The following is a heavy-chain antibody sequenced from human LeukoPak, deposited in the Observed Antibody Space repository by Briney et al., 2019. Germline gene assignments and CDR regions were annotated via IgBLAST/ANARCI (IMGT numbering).Heavy chain of an antibody. CDR1: GGSISSGGYY. D-gene: IGHD2-2*01. Sequence: PSQTLSLTCTVSGGSISSGGYYWSWIRQHPGTGLEWIGYIYYSGSTYYNPSLKSRVTISVDTSKNQFSLKLSSVTAADTAVYYCARGHCSSTSCWPTYNWFDPWGQGTLVTVSP. V-gene: IGHV4-31*03. CDR3: ARGHCSSTSCWPTYNWFDP. CDR2: IYYSGST. J-gene: IGHJ5*02.